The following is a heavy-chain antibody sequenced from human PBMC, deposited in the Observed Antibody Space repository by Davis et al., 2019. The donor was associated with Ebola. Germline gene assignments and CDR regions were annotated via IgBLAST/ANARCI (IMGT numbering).Heavy chain of an antibody. J-gene: IGHJ2*01. CDR3: AKDGGKYPYWYFDL. CDR2: IFSDGTT. D-gene: IGHD1-14*01. V-gene: IGHV3-53*01. CDR1: GFAVSGTF. Sequence: GGSLRLSCAASGFAVSGTFMSWVRQAPGKGLEWVSLIFSDGTTYYADSVKGRVTISRDNPGTTLYLQMSNLRAEDTAVYYCAKDGGKYPYWYFDLWGRGTLVTVSS.